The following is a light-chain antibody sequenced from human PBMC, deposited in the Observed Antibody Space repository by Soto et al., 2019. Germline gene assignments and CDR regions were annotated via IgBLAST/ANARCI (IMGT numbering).Light chain of an antibody. CDR1: SSDVGGYKY. Sequence: QSALTQPASVSGSPGQSITISCTGTSSDVGGYKYVSWYQQHPGKAPKLMIYEVSNRPSGVSNRFSGSKSGNTASLTISGLQAEDEADYYCAAWDDNLNAYVFGSGTKLTVL. J-gene: IGLJ1*01. CDR2: EVS. CDR3: AAWDDNLNAYV. V-gene: IGLV2-14*01.